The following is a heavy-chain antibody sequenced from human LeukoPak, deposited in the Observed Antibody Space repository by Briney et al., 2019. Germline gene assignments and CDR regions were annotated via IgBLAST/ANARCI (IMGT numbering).Heavy chain of an antibody. V-gene: IGHV3-48*01. CDR2: ISSSGSTI. D-gene: IGHD6-19*01. Sequence: PGGSLRLSCAASGFTFSSYGMSWVRQAPGKGLEWVSYISSSGSTIYYADSVKGRFTISRDNAKNSLYLQMNSLRAEDTAVYYCASSSSGWYGGAFDIWGQGTMVTVSS. CDR1: GFTFSSYG. CDR3: ASSSSGWYGGAFDI. J-gene: IGHJ3*02.